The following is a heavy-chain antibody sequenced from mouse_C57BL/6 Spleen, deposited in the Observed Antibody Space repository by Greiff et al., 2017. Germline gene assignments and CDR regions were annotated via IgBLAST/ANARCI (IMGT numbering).Heavy chain of an antibody. CDR3: ASLPSYWYFDV. J-gene: IGHJ1*03. V-gene: IGHV1-85*01. CDR2: IYPRDGST. Sequence: QVHVKQSGPELVKPGASVKLSCKASGYTFTSYDINWVKQRPGQGLEWIGWIYPRDGSTKYNEKFKGKATLTVDTSSSTAYMELHSLTSEDAAVYFCASLPSYWYFDVWGTGTTVTVSS. CDR1: GYTFTSYD.